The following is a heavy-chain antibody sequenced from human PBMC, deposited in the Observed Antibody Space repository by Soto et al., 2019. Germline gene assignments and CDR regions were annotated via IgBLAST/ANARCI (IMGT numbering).Heavy chain of an antibody. V-gene: IGHV4-34*01. Sequence: SETLSLTCAVYGGSFSGYYWSWIRQPPGKGLEWIGEINHSGSTNYNPSLKSRVTISVDTSKNQFSLKLSSVTAADTAVYYCARGGPKEQVYYYYYYYMDVWGKGTTVTVSS. D-gene: IGHD1-26*01. J-gene: IGHJ6*03. CDR2: INHSGST. CDR3: ARGGPKEQVYYYYYYYMDV. CDR1: GGSFSGYY.